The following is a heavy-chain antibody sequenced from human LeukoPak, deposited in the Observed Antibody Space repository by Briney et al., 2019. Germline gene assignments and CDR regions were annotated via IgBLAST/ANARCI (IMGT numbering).Heavy chain of an antibody. CDR2: ISYDGSNK. J-gene: IGHJ3*02. CDR3: ARDPWGYGPGAFDI. Sequence: GRSLRLSCAASGYTLSSYAMHWVRQSPGKGLERVAVISYDGSNKYYADSVKGRFTISRDNSKNTLYLQMNSLRAEDTAVNYCARDPWGYGPGAFDIWGQGTMVTVSS. V-gene: IGHV3-30-3*01. CDR1: GYTLSSYA. D-gene: IGHD3-16*01.